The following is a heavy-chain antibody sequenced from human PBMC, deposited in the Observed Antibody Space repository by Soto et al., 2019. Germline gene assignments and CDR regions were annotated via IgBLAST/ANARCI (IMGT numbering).Heavy chain of an antibody. CDR2: IIPIFGTA. Sequence: ASVKVSCKASGGTFSSYAISWVRQAPGQGLEWMGGIIPIFGTANYAQKFQGRVTITADESTSTAYMELSSLRSEDTAVYYCAREGGYYDSSTNFDYWGQGTLVTVSS. V-gene: IGHV1-69*13. CDR1: GGTFSSYA. CDR3: AREGGYYDSSTNFDY. J-gene: IGHJ4*02. D-gene: IGHD3-22*01.